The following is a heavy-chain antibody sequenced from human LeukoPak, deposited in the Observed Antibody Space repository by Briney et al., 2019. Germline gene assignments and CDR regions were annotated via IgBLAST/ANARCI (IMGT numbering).Heavy chain of an antibody. CDR2: ISSSSTYI. J-gene: IGHJ4*02. Sequence: GGSLRLSCAASGFTFSSYTMNWVRQAPGKGLEWVSPISSSSTYIYYADSVKGRFTISRDNAKNSLYLQMNSLRAEDTAVYYCATDILTGFDYWGQGTLVTVSS. CDR1: GFTFSSYT. V-gene: IGHV3-21*01. CDR3: ATDILTGFDY. D-gene: IGHD3-9*01.